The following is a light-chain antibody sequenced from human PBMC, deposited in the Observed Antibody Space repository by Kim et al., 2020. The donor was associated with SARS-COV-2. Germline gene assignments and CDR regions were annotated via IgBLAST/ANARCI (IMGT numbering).Light chain of an antibody. J-gene: IGKJ4*01. Sequence: LSPGERATLSCRASQSVKTNLAWYQQKPGQAPRLLIDLASNRATGIPARFSGSGSGTDFTLTISRLDPEDFAVYYFQQRNAWPLSFGGGTKVDIK. V-gene: IGKV3-11*01. CDR3: QQRNAWPLS. CDR1: QSVKTN. CDR2: LAS.